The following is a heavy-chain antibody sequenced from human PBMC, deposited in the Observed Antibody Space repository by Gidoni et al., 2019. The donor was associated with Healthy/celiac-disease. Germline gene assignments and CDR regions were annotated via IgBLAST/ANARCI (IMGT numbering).Heavy chain of an antibody. CDR2: IYYSGST. J-gene: IGHJ4*02. Sequence: QLQLQESGPGRVKPSETLSLTCTVAGGSISSSSSYWGWIRQPPGKGLEWIGSIYYSGSTYYNPSLKRRVTISVDTSKNQFSLKLSSVTAADTAVYYCARDSRYSSGWFDYWGQGTLVTVSS. CDR1: GGSISSSSSY. D-gene: IGHD6-19*01. V-gene: IGHV4-39*07. CDR3: ARDSRYSSGWFDY.